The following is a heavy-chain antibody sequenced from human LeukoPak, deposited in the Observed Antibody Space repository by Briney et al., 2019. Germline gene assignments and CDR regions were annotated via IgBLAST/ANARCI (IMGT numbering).Heavy chain of an antibody. CDR1: GYTFTSYD. V-gene: IGHV1-8*03. J-gene: IGHJ6*03. CDR2: MNPNSGNT. CDR3: AILDNYDFWSGYPNENYMDV. D-gene: IGHD3-3*01. Sequence: ASVKVSCKASGYTFTSYDINWVRQATGQGLEWMGWMNPNSGNTGYAQKFQGRVTITRNTSISTAYMGLSSLRSEDTAVYYCAILDNYDFWSGYPNENYMDVWGKGTTVTVSS.